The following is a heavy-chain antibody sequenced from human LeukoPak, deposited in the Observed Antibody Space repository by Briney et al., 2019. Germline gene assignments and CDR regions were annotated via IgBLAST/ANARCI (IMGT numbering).Heavy chain of an antibody. D-gene: IGHD6-13*01. V-gene: IGHV3-48*01. J-gene: IGHJ4*02. CDR2: LSSDNYTI. CDR1: GITFSSYS. CDR3: AQGSYYFDY. Sequence: GGSLRLSCAASGITFSSYSMNWVRQAPGKGLEWISYLSSDNYTIYYADSVKGRFIISRDNAKDSLYLQMNSLRAEDTAVYYCAQGSYYFDYWGQGTLVTVSS.